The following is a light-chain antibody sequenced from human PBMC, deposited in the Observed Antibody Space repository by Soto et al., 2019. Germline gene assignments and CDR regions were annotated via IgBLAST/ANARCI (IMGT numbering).Light chain of an antibody. CDR3: SSYTTSSTLL. CDR2: EVS. J-gene: IGLJ2*01. Sequence: QSALTQPASVSGSPGQSITISCTGTSGDVGGYNYVSWYQQHPGKVPKLIIYEVSNRPPGVSNRFSGSKSGNTASLTISGLQAEDEADYYCSSYTTSSTLLFGGGTKLTVL. V-gene: IGLV2-14*01. CDR1: SGDVGGYNY.